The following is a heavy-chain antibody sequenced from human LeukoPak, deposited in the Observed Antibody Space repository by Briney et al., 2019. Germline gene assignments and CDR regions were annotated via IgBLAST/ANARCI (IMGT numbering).Heavy chain of an antibody. CDR2: INHSGST. D-gene: IGHD3-10*01. CDR3: ARGHSGIPIDY. V-gene: IGHV4-34*01. Sequence: SETLSLTCAVYGGSFSGYYWSWIRQPPGKGREWIGEINHSGSTNYNPSLKSRVTISVDTSKNQFSLKLSSVTAADTAVYYCARGHSGIPIDYWGQGTLVTVSS. CDR1: GGSFSGYY. J-gene: IGHJ4*02.